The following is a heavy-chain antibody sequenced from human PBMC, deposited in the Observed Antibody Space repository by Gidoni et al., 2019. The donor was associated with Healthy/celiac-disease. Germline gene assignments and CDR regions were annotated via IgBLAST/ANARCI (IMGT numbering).Heavy chain of an antibody. CDR2: IWYDGSNK. J-gene: IGHJ4*02. CDR1: GFTFSSYG. Sequence: QVQLVESGGGVVQPGRSLRLSCAASGFTFSSYGMHWVRQAPGKGLEWVAVIWYDGSNKYYADSVKGRFTISRDNSKNTLYLQMNSLRAEDTAVYYCARDEGLYCGGDCYFPPGEYYFDYWGQGTLVTVSS. V-gene: IGHV3-33*01. CDR3: ARDEGLYCGGDCYFPPGEYYFDY. D-gene: IGHD2-21*02.